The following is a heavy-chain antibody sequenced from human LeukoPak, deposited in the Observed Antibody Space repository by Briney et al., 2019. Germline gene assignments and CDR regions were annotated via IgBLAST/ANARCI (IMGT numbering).Heavy chain of an antibody. CDR3: ARVENQIDY. D-gene: IGHD1-1*01. CDR1: GGSVSSSSYY. CDR2: IYYSGST. J-gene: IGHJ4*02. V-gene: IGHV4-39*07. Sequence: PSETLSLTCTVSGGSVSSSSYYWGWIRQPPGKGLEWIGSIYYSGSTYYNPSLKSRVTISVDTSKNQFSLKLSSVTAADTAVYYCARVENQIDYWGQGTLVTVSS.